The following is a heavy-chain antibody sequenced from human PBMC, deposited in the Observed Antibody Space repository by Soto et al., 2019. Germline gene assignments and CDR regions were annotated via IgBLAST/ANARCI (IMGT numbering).Heavy chain of an antibody. CDR3: ASSMGYYYNWFDP. J-gene: IGHJ5*02. CDR2: ISSSGSTI. V-gene: IGHV3-48*03. Sequence: GSLRLSCAASGFTFSSYEMNWVRQAPGKGLEWVSYISSSGSTIYYADSVKGRFTISRDNAKNSLYLQMNSLRAEDTAVYYCASSMGYYYNWFDPWGQGTLVTVSS. CDR1: GFTFSSYE. D-gene: IGHD3-22*01.